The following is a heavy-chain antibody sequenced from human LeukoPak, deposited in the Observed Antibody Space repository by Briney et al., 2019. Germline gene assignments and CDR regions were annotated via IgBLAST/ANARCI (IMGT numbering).Heavy chain of an antibody. D-gene: IGHD6-13*01. CDR3: AKTRPLDSSSWSHGDY. J-gene: IGHJ4*02. Sequence: GGSLRLSCAASGFTFSSYAMGWVRQAPGKGLEWVSAISGSGDSTYYGDSVKGRFTISRDNSKNTLYLQMNSLRAEDTAVYYCAKTRPLDSSSWSHGDYWGQGTLVTVSS. CDR1: GFTFSSYA. CDR2: ISGSGDST. V-gene: IGHV3-23*01.